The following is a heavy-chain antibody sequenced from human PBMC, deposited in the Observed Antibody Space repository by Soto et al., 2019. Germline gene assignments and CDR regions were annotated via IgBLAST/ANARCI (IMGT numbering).Heavy chain of an antibody. CDR1: GVLFSNYW. J-gene: IGHJ4*02. CDR3: ASDTSGWIPDAY. Sequence: GGSLRLSCAASGVLFSNYWMHWVRQVPGKGLVWVSRIGRDGTGAGYADSVKGRFTISRDNAKNTLYLEMNSLRVDDTAVYYCASDTSGWIPDAYWGQGTLVTVSS. D-gene: IGHD6-19*01. V-gene: IGHV3-74*01. CDR2: IGRDGTGA.